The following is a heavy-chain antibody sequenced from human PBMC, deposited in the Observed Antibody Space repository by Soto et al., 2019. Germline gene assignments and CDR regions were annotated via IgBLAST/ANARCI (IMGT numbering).Heavy chain of an antibody. CDR3: VRLPHSRDWFDP. D-gene: IGHD6-13*01. V-gene: IGHV4-39*01. J-gene: IGHJ5*02. CDR1: GGSISSSSYY. CDR2: IYYSGST. Sequence: SETLSLTCTVSGGSISSSSYYWGWIRQPPGKGLEWIGSIYYSGSTYYNPSLKSRVTISVDTSKNQFSLKLSSVTAADTAVYYCVRLPHSRDWFDPWGQGTLVTVSS.